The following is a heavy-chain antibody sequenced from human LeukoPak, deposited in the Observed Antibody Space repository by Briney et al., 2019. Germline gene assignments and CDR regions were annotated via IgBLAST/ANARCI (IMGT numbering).Heavy chain of an antibody. V-gene: IGHV3-74*01. J-gene: IGHJ4*02. CDR1: GFTFSSYW. Sequence: PGESLRLSCAASGFTFSSYWMHWVRQAPGKGLVWVSRANPQGSGTSYTDSVKGRFTISRDNAKDALHLRMDNLRVEDTAVYYCARARWSSTGWFLGYWGQGTLVTVSS. D-gene: IGHD6-19*01. CDR3: ARARWSSTGWFLGY. CDR2: ANPQGSGT.